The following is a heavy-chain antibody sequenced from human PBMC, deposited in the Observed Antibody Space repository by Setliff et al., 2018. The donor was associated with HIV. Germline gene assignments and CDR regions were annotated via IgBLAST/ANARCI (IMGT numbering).Heavy chain of an antibody. J-gene: IGHJ4*02. Sequence: ASVKVSCKTSGYAFSDYSIHWVRQAPGQGLEWVGRINPDSRGTNYAQTFQGRVTMTRDTSANTAYMELSSLRSEDTAMYYCARAIYSGYYYREFDYWGQGTLVTVSS. CDR2: INPDSRGT. CDR1: GYAFSDYS. V-gene: IGHV1-2*06. D-gene: IGHD5-12*01. CDR3: ARAIYSGYYYREFDY.